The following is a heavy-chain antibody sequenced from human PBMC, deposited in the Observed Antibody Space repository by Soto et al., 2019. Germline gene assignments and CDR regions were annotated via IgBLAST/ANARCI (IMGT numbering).Heavy chain of an antibody. CDR2: ISSSSGTI. CDR3: ARVPKPAGYYGMDV. V-gene: IGHV3-48*02. CDR1: GFTFSSYT. Sequence: GGSLRLSCAASGFTFSSYTMNWVRQAPGKGLEWVSYISSSSGTIYYADSVKGRFTISRDNAKNSLYLQMNSLRDGDTAIYYCARVPKPAGYYGMDVWGRGTSVTVSS. D-gene: IGHD2-2*01. J-gene: IGHJ6*02.